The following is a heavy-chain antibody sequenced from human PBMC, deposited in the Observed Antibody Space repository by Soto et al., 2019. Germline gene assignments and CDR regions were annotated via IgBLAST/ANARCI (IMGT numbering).Heavy chain of an antibody. D-gene: IGHD3-3*01. CDR1: GYTFTGYY. V-gene: IGHV1-2*04. CDR2: INPNSGGT. J-gene: IGHJ4*02. CDR3: ARGGEGLRFLEWLLNLDY. Sequence: QVQLVQSGAEVKKPGASVKVSCKASGYTFTGYYMHWVRQAPGQGLEWMGWINPNSGGTNYAQKFQGWVTMTRDTSISTAYMEVSRLGSDDTDVYYCARGGEGLRFLEWLLNLDYWGQGTLVTVSS.